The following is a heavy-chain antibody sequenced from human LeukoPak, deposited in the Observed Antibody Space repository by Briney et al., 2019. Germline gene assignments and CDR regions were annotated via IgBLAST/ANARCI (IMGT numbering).Heavy chain of an antibody. CDR1: GGSISSYC. D-gene: IGHD6-13*01. J-gene: IGHJ5*02. V-gene: IGHV4-59*08. CDR2: IYYSGST. CDR3: ARSGVGSSWFNWFDP. Sequence: SETLSLTCTVSGGSISSYCCSWIRQPPGKGLEWIGYIYYSGSTNYNPSLKSRVTISVDTSKNQFSLKLSSVTAADTAVYYCARSGVGSSWFNWFDPWGQGTLVTVSS.